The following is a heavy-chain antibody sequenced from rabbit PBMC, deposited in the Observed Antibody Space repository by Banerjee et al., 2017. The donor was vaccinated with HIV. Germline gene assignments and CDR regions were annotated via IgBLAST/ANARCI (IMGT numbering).Heavy chain of an antibody. CDR3: ARDHVGNGGPGYVTELNL. CDR2: IYGGSSGST. CDR1: GFSFSSSYW. Sequence: QEQLEESGGDLVKPEGSLTLTCTASGFSFSSSYWICWVRQAPGKGLEWIACIYGGSSGSTYYASWAKGRFTISKTSSTTVTLQMTSLTAADTATYFCARDHVGNGGPGYVTELNLWGPGTLVTVS. J-gene: IGHJ4*01. D-gene: IGHD3-1*01. V-gene: IGHV1S45*01.